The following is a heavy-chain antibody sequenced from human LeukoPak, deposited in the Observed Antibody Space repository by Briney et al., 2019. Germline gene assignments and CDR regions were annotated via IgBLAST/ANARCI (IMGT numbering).Heavy chain of an antibody. J-gene: IGHJ6*03. CDR1: GFTFRDYW. Sequence: GGSLRLSCAASGFTFRDYWMSWVRQAPGKGLEWVANIDQDGSLRYYVDSVKGRFTISRDNAENSLYLQMNSLRAEYAAVYFCARDRGYCTSTNCYGFYYYMVVSGKGTTVTVSS. CDR3: ARDRGYCTSTNCYGFYYYMVV. CDR2: IDQDGSLR. V-gene: IGHV3-7*01. D-gene: IGHD2-2*01.